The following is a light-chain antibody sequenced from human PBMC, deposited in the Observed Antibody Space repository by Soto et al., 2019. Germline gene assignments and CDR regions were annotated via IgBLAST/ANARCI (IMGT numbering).Light chain of an antibody. CDR2: EVT. Sequence: QSALTQPASVSASPGQSITISCTGTSSDVGAYNYVSWYQQHPGKAPKLMIYEVTNRPSGVSNRFSGSKSGNTASLTISGLQDEDEADYYCTSYTRSSTYVFGTGTKVTVL. CDR1: SSDVGAYNY. V-gene: IGLV2-14*01. CDR3: TSYTRSSTYV. J-gene: IGLJ1*01.